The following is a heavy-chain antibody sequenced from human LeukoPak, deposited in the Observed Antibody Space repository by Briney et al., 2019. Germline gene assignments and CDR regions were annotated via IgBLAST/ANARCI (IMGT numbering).Heavy chain of an antibody. Sequence: SETLSLTCAVSGGSISSSNWWSWVRQPPGKGLEWIGEIYHSGSTNYNPSLKSRVTISVDKSKNQFSLKLSSVTAADTAVYYCAREKWELPSLAFDIWGQGTMVTVSS. J-gene: IGHJ3*02. CDR1: GGSISSSNW. CDR3: AREKWELPSLAFDI. CDR2: IYHSGST. D-gene: IGHD1-26*01. V-gene: IGHV4-4*02.